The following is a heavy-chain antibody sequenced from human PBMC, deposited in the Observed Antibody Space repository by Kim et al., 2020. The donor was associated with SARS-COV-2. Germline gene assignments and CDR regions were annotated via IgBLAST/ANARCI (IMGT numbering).Heavy chain of an antibody. CDR2: IIPILGIA. CDR3: ARDESSSWYNWFDP. CDR1: GGTFSSYA. Sequence: SVKVSCKASGGTFSSYAISWVRQAPGQGLEWMGRIIPILGIANYAQKFQGRVTITADKSTSTAYRELSSLRSEDTAVYYCARDESSSWYNWFDPWGQGT. J-gene: IGHJ5*02. V-gene: IGHV1-69*04. D-gene: IGHD6-13*01.